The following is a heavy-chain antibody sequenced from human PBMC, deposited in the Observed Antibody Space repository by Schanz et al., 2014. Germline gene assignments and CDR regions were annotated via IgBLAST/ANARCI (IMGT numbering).Heavy chain of an antibody. CDR2: VSSSSSYT. CDR3: VRERTNYGGNSYFFDH. CDR1: GFTFSDYY. Sequence: QVQLVESGGGLVKPGGSLRLSCAASGFTFSDYYMSWIRQAPGKGLEWVSYVSSSSSYTHYADSVKGRFTISRDNAKNSLYLQMNGLRVEDTAVYYCVRERTNYGGNSYFFDHWGQGTLVTVSS. J-gene: IGHJ4*02. D-gene: IGHD2-21*02. V-gene: IGHV3-11*06.